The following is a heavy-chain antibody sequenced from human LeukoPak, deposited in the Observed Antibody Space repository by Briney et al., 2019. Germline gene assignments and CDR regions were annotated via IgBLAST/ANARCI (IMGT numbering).Heavy chain of an antibody. J-gene: IGHJ4*02. Sequence: PGGSLRLSCAASGFTFSSYSMNWVRQAPGKGLEWASSISSSSSYIYYADSVKGRFTISRDNAKNSLYLQMNSLRAEDTAVYYCARAYYYDSSGYYYFDYWGQGTLVTVSS. V-gene: IGHV3-21*01. D-gene: IGHD3-22*01. CDR2: ISSSSSYI. CDR3: ARAYYYDSSGYYYFDY. CDR1: GFTFSSYS.